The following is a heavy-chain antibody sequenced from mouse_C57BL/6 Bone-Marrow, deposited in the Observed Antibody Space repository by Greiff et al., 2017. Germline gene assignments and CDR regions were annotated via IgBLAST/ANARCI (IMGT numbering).Heavy chain of an antibody. Sequence: QVQLQQPGAELVKPGASVKLSCKASGYTFTSYWMHWVKQRPGQGLEWIGMIHPNSGSTNYNEKFKSKATLTVDKSSSTAYMQLSSLTSADSAVYYCASDYYGIYYYAMDYGGQGTSVTVSA. J-gene: IGHJ4*01. CDR2: IHPNSGST. D-gene: IGHD1-1*01. CDR3: ASDYYGIYYYAMDY. CDR1: GYTFTSYW. V-gene: IGHV1-64*01.